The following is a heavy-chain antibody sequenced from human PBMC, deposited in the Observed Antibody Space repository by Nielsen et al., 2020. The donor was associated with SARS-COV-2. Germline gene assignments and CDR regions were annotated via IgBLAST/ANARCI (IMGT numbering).Heavy chain of an antibody. D-gene: IGHD6-13*01. Sequence: SVKVSCKASGGTFSSYAISWVRQAPGQGLEWMGGIIPIFGTANYAQKFQGRVTITADESTSTAYMELRSLRSDDTAVYYCARDLRLSPAGPWFFDYWGQGTLVTVSS. V-gene: IGHV1-69*13. J-gene: IGHJ4*02. CDR1: GGTFSSYA. CDR2: IIPIFGTA. CDR3: ARDLRLSPAGPWFFDY.